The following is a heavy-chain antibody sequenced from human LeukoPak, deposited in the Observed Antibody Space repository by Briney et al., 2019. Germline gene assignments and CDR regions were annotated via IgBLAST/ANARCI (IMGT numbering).Heavy chain of an antibody. Sequence: SETLSLTCTVSGGSISNYYWSWIRQPPGKGLEWIGYISYSGSTNYNPSLKSRVTISVDTSKNQFSLKLSSVTAADTAVYYCARWNSLGYDFWSGYRDGPYYYYGMDVWGQGTTVTVSS. D-gene: IGHD3-3*01. J-gene: IGHJ6*02. V-gene: IGHV4-59*01. CDR2: ISYSGST. CDR1: GGSISNYY. CDR3: ARWNSLGYDFWSGYRDGPYYYYGMDV.